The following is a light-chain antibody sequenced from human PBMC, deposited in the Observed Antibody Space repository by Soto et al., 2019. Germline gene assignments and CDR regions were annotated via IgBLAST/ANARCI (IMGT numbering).Light chain of an antibody. CDR3: QQFDSSRIYS. CDR1: QSVTSTY. Sequence: EILLTQSPGTLSLSPGETATLSCRASQSVTSTYLAWYQQRPGQSPRLIIYGGSTSATGFPDRFSGGGSGTAFTLTISLLEPEDFAVFYCHCQQFDSSRIYSFGQGTKLEI. CDR2: GGS. J-gene: IGKJ2*03. V-gene: IGKV3-20*01.